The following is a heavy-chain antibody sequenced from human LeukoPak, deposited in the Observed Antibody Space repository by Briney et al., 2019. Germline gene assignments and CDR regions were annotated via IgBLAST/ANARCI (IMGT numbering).Heavy chain of an antibody. V-gene: IGHV1-18*01. J-gene: IGHJ4*02. CDR3: ARDQNRVEMATMPLDY. D-gene: IGHD5-24*01. CDR1: GCTFTSYG. CDR2: ISAYNGNK. Sequence: ASVTVSCKASGCTFTSYGISWVRQAPGQGLEWMGWISAYNGNKNYAQKLQGRRTITTDTSTSTAYMELRSLRSDDTPVYYCARDQNRVEMATMPLDYWGQGTLVTVSS.